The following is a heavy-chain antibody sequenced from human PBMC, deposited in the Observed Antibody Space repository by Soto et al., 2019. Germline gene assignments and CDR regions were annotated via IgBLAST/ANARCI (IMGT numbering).Heavy chain of an antibody. D-gene: IGHD2-15*01. J-gene: IGHJ4*02. CDR2: IYYSGST. Sequence: SETLSLTCTVSGGSISSGGYYWSWIRQHPGKGLEWIGYIYYSGSTYYNPSLKSRVTISVDTSKNQFSLKLSSVTAADTAVYYCARDARSYCSGGSCSENFDYWGQGTLVTVS. CDR3: ARDARSYCSGGSCSENFDY. V-gene: IGHV4-31*03. CDR1: GGSISSGGYY.